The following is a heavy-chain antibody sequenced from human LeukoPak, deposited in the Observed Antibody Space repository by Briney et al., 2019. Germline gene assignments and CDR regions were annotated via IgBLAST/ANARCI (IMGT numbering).Heavy chain of an antibody. CDR2: IYSSGST. CDR3: AGDGLGYGSPFDY. J-gene: IGHJ4*02. CDR1: GGSISSYY. D-gene: IGHD1-26*01. Sequence: SETLSLTCTVSGGSISSYYWSWIRQPPGKALEWIGYIYSSGSTNYNPSLKSRVTMSVDTSKNQFSLKLSSVAAADTAVYYCAGDGLGYGSPFDYWGQGTLVTVSS. V-gene: IGHV4-59*12.